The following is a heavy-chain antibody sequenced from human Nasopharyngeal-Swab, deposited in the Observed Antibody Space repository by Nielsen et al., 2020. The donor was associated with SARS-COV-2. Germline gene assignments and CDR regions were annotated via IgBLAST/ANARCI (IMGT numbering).Heavy chain of an antibody. V-gene: IGHV1-46*01. Sequence: ASVKVSCKASGYTFTNSHMHWVRQAPGQGLEWMGMINPTGDTTSDAQNFEGRLSVTRDTSTGTVYMELSSLRSEDTAVYYCASGGSDFWEGYFDNWGQGTLVTVSS. CDR3: ASGGSDFWEGYFDN. J-gene: IGHJ4*02. D-gene: IGHD3/OR15-3a*01. CDR1: GYTFTNSH. CDR2: INPTGDTT.